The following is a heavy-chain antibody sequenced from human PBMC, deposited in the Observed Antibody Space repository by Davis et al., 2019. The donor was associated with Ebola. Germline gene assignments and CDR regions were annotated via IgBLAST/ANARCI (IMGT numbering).Heavy chain of an antibody. V-gene: IGHV1-2*02. CDR3: ASAVTVRGVNLGWFDP. D-gene: IGHD3-10*01. CDR1: GYTFTGYY. Sequence: ASVKVSCQASGYTFTGYYMHWVRQAPGQGLEWMGWINPNSGGTNYAQKFQGRVTMTRDTSISTAYMELSRLRSDDTAVYYWASAVTVRGVNLGWFDPWGQGTLVTVSS. CDR2: INPNSGGT. J-gene: IGHJ5*02.